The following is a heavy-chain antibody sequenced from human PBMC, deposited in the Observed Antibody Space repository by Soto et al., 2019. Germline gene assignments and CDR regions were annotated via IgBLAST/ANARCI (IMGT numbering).Heavy chain of an antibody. CDR2: INHSGST. CDR3: ARLTTTGTTRGFDY. V-gene: IGHV4-34*01. J-gene: IGHJ4*02. Sequence: PSETLSLTCAVYGGSFSGYYLTWIRQPPGTGLEWIGEINHSGSTNYNPSLKSRVTISVDTSKNQFSLKLTSVTAADTAVYYCARLTTTGTTRGFDYWGQGTLVTVSS. CDR1: GGSFSGYY. D-gene: IGHD1-1*01.